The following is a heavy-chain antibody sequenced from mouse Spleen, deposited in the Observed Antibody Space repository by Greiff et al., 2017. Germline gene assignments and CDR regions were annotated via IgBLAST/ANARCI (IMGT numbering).Heavy chain of an antibody. J-gene: IGHJ4*01. CDR2: INPNNGGT. CDR1: GYTFTDYY. Sequence: VQLQQSGPELVKPGASVKISCKASGYTFTDYYMNWVKQSHGKSLEWIGDINPNNGGTSYNQKFKGKATLTVDKSSSTAYMELRSLTSEDSAVYYCAYYGNAYYAMDYWGQGTSVTVSS. D-gene: IGHD2-1*01. CDR3: AYYGNAYYAMDY. V-gene: IGHV1-26*01.